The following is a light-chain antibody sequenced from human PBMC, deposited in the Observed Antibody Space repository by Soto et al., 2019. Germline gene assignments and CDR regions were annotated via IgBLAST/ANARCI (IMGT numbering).Light chain of an antibody. Sequence: EIVLTQSPGTLSLSPGERATLSSRASQSVSSSYLAWYQQKPGQAPRLLIYGASGRATGIPDRFSGSGSGTDFTLTISSLEPEDFAVYYCQQYGSSPMYTFGQGTKLEIK. J-gene: IGKJ2*01. CDR2: GAS. CDR1: QSVSSSY. V-gene: IGKV3-20*01. CDR3: QQYGSSPMYT.